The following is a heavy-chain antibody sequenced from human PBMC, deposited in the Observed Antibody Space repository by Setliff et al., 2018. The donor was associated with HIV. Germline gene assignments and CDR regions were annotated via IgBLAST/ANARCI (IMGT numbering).Heavy chain of an antibody. CDR2: IGGSGFGT. D-gene: IGHD3-10*01. CDR1: GFTFSNFA. CDR3: ARKLRPGHGVDV. J-gene: IGHJ6*02. V-gene: IGHV3-23*01. Sequence: PSETLSLSCTASGFTFSNFAITWVRQAPGKGLEWVSAIGGSGFGTYYVDSVKGRFTISRDNAKNSMDLQMNSLRAEDTAIYYCARKLRPGHGVDVWGQGTTVTVSS.